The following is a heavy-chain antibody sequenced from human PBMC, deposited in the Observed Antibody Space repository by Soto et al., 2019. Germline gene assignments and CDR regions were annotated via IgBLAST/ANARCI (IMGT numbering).Heavy chain of an antibody. CDR2: IYYSGIT. CDR1: GVSISNSSYY. J-gene: IGHJ4*02. V-gene: IGHV4-39*01. CDR3: ARHGSN. Sequence: QLQLQESGPGLVKPSETLSLTYTVSGVSISNSSYYWGWIRRPPGKGLEWIGTIYYSGITYYNPSLKSRVTISLDTSKNQFSLKLTSVTAADTAVYYCARHGSNWGQGTLVTVSS.